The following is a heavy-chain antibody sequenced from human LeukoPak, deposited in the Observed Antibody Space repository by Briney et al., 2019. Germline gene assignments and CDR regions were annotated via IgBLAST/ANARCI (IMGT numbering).Heavy chain of an antibody. V-gene: IGHV3-23*01. CDR1: GFTFSSYA. CDR3: ARGNDYGDSRYFDL. Sequence: GGSLRLSCAASGFTFSSYAMSWVRQAPGKGLEWVSAISGSGGSTYYADSVKGRFTISRDNAKNSLYLQMNSLRAEDTAVYYCARGNDYGDSRYFDLWGRGTLVTVSS. CDR2: ISGSGGST. D-gene: IGHD4-17*01. J-gene: IGHJ2*01.